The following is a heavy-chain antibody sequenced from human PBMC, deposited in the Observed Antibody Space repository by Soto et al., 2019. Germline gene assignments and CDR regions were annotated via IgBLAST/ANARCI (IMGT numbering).Heavy chain of an antibody. CDR2: ATPYGRS. CDR3: TTPGRSWPDSFDF. V-gene: IGHV4-34*01. J-gene: IGHJ3*01. CDR1: CVFFHFYF. Sequence: SGAPSLTCAVYCVFFHFYFLNWVPQPPGKVLEWIGEATPYGRSNYNPSLKSRVTISKDSSKNQFSLEVRSLTAADTAVYYCTTPGRSWPDSFDFWGQGAMVTVSS. D-gene: IGHD6-13*01.